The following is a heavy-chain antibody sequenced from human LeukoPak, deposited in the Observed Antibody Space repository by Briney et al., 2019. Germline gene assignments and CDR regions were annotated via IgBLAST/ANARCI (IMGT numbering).Heavy chain of an antibody. CDR1: GLTFSYYW. V-gene: IGHV3-7*05. Sequence: GGSLRLSCAASGLTFSYYWMTWVRQAPGKGLEWVANIKQDGSEKYYVDSVKGRFTISRDNAKNSLYLQMNSLRVEDTAVYYCARCVGVDYWGQGTLVTVSS. J-gene: IGHJ4*02. CDR2: IKQDGSEK. CDR3: ARCVGVDY. D-gene: IGHD3-16*01.